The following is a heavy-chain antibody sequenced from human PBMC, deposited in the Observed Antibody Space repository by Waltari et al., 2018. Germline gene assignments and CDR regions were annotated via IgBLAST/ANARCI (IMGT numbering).Heavy chain of an antibody. D-gene: IGHD3-22*01. V-gene: IGHV4-39*01. CDR2: IYYSGGT. CDR1: GGSISSSSYY. CDR3: ARVTYYYDSRGYYFDY. J-gene: IGHJ4*02. Sequence: QLQLQESGPGLVKPSETLSLTCTVSGGSISSSSYYWGWIRQPPGKGLEWIGSIYYSGGTYYNPSLKSRVTISVDTSKNQFSLKLSSVTAADTAVYYCARVTYYYDSRGYYFDYWGQGTLVTVSS.